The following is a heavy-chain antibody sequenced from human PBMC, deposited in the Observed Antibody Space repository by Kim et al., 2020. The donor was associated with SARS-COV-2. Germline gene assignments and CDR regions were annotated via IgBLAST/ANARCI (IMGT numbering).Heavy chain of an antibody. V-gene: IGHV4-34*01. CDR3: ARARWSGYYSDY. J-gene: IGHJ4*02. D-gene: IGHD3-3*01. Sequence: NYNPSLQSRVTISVDTSKNQFSLKLSSVTAADTDVYYCARARWSGYYSDYWGQGTLVTVSS.